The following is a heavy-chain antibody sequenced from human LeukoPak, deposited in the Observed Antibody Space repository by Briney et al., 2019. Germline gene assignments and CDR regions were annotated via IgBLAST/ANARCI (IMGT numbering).Heavy chain of an antibody. CDR1: GYTFSSYD. V-gene: IGHV1-8*01. D-gene: IGHD3-22*01. Sequence: ASVKVSCKTSGYTFSSYDINWVRQATGQGLEWMGWMNPNSDNTGYAQKFQGRVTMTRNTSISTAYMELSSLRSEDTAVCYCARGNYYSVSSGYYYFYFDYWGQGALVTVSS. CDR3: ARGNYYSVSSGYYYFYFDY. CDR2: MNPNSDNT. J-gene: IGHJ4*02.